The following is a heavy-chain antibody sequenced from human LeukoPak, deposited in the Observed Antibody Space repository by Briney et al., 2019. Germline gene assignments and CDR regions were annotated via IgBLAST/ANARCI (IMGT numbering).Heavy chain of an antibody. CDR1: GLTFSTYS. Sequence: HSGGSLRLSCAASGLTFSTYSMNWVRQAPGKGLQWVSYISGTSSSIYYADSVKGRFTISRDNAKNSLYLQMNSLRAEDTAVYYCTSYSTIEASDYWGQGTLVTVSS. J-gene: IGHJ4*02. CDR2: ISGTSSSI. D-gene: IGHD2/OR15-2a*01. CDR3: TSYSTIEASDY. V-gene: IGHV3-48*04.